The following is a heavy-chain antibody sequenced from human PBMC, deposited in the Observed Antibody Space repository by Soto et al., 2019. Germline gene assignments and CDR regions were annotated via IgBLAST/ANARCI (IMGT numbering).Heavy chain of an antibody. V-gene: IGHV3-23*01. CDR3: AKDPRAVGPPVWFDP. D-gene: IGHD6-19*01. CDR1: GFPFSSFT. J-gene: IGHJ5*02. Sequence: PGGSLRLPCAASGFPFSSFTMSWVRQAPGKGLEWVSSVTSSGGSTYYADSVRGRFTISRDKSKNTLYLQMDNLRPEDTAVYYCAKDPRAVGPPVWFDPWAQGTLVTVSS. CDR2: VTSSGGST.